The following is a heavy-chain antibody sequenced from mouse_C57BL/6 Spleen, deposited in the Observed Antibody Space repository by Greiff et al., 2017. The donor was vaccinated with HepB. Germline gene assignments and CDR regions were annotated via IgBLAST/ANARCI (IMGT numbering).Heavy chain of an antibody. Sequence: QVQLQQSGPELVKPGASVKISCKASGYSFTSYYIHWVKQRPGQGLEWIGWIYPGSGNTKYNEKFKGKATLTADTSSSTAYMQLSSLTSEDSAVYYCARRYVHWYFDVWGTGTTVTVSS. CDR2: IYPGSGNT. J-gene: IGHJ1*03. V-gene: IGHV1-66*01. CDR1: GYSFTSYY. D-gene: IGHD2-12*01. CDR3: ARRYVHWYFDV.